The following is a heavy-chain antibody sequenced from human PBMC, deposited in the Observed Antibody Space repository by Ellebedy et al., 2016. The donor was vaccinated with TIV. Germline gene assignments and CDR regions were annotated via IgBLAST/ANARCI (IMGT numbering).Heavy chain of an antibody. Sequence: PGGSLRLSCAASGFIFSGSWMTWVRQAPGKGLEWVANINQEGSDEYYVDSVKGRFTISRDNAKNSLHLQMNSLRAEDTAMYYCARDVAPVGQVTFDCWGQGTLVTVSS. V-gene: IGHV3-7*03. CDR1: GFIFSGSW. J-gene: IGHJ4*02. CDR2: INQEGSDE. CDR3: ARDVAPVGQVTFDC. D-gene: IGHD2-21*02.